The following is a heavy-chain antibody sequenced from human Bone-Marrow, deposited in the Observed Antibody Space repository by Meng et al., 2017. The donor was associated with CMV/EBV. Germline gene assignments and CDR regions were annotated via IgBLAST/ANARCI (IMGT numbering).Heavy chain of an antibody. V-gene: IGHV1-2*02. CDR1: GYIFTNYG. Sequence: ASGYIFTNYGVSWVRQAPGQGLEWMGWINPNSGGTNYAQKFQGRVTMTRDTSISTAYMELSRLRSDDTAVYYCASSTIFGVPHAFDIWGQGTMVTVSS. CDR3: ASSTIFGVPHAFDI. D-gene: IGHD3-3*01. J-gene: IGHJ3*02. CDR2: INPNSGGT.